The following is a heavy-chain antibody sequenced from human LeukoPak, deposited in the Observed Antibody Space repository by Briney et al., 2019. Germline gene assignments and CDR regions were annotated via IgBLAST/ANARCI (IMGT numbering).Heavy chain of an antibody. V-gene: IGHV3-21*01. CDR3: ARDRGIQQLMPFDY. CDR1: GFTFSTYT. CDR2: ISSSSTYI. J-gene: IGHJ4*02. D-gene: IGHD5-18*01. Sequence: PGGSLRLSCAASGFTFSTYTMNWVRQVPGKGLEWVSSISSSSTYIYYAGSVQGRFTISRDNAKNSLYLQMNSLRAEDTAVYYCARDRGIQQLMPFDYWGQGTLVTVSS.